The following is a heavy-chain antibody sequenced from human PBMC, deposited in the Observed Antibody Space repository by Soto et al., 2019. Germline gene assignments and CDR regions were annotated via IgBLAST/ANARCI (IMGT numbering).Heavy chain of an antibody. Sequence: SETLSLTCAVSGASISGSYYYWAWLRQSPGKGPEWIGSVFYTGFTSYNPSLESRVSVSVDTSKSQFSLKLSAVTAADTAVYYCATSQKGYNWNCFDHWGQGALVTVSS. V-gene: IGHV4-39*01. D-gene: IGHD1-20*01. CDR1: GASISGSYYY. CDR3: ATSQKGYNWNCFDH. CDR2: VFYTGFT. J-gene: IGHJ4*02.